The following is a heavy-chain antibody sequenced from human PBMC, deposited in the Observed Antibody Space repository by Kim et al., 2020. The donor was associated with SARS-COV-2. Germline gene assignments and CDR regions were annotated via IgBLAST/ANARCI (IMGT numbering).Heavy chain of an antibody. Sequence: ADSVKGRFTISRDNAKNTLYLQMTSLIAEDTAVYFCARAGILTGYYSFDFWGQGTLVTVSS. D-gene: IGHD3-9*01. V-gene: IGHV3-74*01. CDR3: ARAGILTGYYSFDF. J-gene: IGHJ4*02.